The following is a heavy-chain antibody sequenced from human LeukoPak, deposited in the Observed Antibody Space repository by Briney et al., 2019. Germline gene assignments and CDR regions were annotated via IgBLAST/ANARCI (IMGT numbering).Heavy chain of an antibody. CDR1: GYSLTSYG. V-gene: IGHV1-46*01. D-gene: IGHD5-24*01. J-gene: IGHJ5*02. CDR3: ARDNSVRDEAWWFNP. Sequence: ASVKVSCKASGYSLTSYGISWVRQAPGQGPEWMGVISPSGGSPTPAQKFQGRVTLTRAMSTSTDYLELSSLRSEDTAVYYCARDNSVRDEAWWFNPWGQGTLVTVSS. CDR2: ISPSGGSP.